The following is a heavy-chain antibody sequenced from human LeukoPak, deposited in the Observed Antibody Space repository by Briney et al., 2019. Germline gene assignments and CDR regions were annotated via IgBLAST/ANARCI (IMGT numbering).Heavy chain of an antibody. J-gene: IGHJ6*02. V-gene: IGHV3-21*01. CDR1: GFPFSSYS. CDR3: ARVSPSDGMDV. Sequence: PGGSLRLSCAASGFPFSSYSMNWVRQAPGKGLEWVSSISSSSSYIYYADSVKGRFTISRDNAKNSLYLQMNSLRAEDTAVYYCARVSPSDGMDVWGQGATVTVSS. CDR2: ISSSSSYI.